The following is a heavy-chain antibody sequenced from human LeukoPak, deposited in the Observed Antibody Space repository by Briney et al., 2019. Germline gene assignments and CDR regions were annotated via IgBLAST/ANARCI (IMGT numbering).Heavy chain of an antibody. J-gene: IGHJ4*02. D-gene: IGHD3-9*01. CDR1: GYAFTSYG. CDR3: ARDQPQWRYFDWLLALCDH. V-gene: IGHV1-18*04. CDR2: ISANNGNT. Sequence: GASVKVSCKASGYAFTSYGISWVRQAPGQGLEWMGWISANNGNTNYAHTLQGIVTMTRDTFRSTVYMELRSLRSHDAAVYYCARDQPQWRYFDWLLALCDHWGQGTLVTVFS.